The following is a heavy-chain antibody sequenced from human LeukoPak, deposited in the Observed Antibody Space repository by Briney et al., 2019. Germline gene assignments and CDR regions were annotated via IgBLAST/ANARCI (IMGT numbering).Heavy chain of an antibody. J-gene: IGHJ4*02. Sequence: GRSLRLSCAASGFTFSSYAMPWVRQAPGKGLEWVAVISYDGSNKYYADSVKGRFTISRDNSKNTLYLQMNSLRAEDTAVYYCARDKGAQALDYWGQGTLVTVSS. CDR1: GFTFSSYA. V-gene: IGHV3-30-3*01. D-gene: IGHD1-26*01. CDR2: ISYDGSNK. CDR3: ARDKGAQALDY.